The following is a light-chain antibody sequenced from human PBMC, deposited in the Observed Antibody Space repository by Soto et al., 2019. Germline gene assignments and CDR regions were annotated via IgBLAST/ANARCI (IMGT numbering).Light chain of an antibody. CDR2: GAS. V-gene: IGKV3-20*01. Sequence: QSPGTLSLSPGEGATLSCRASETIRNNYLAWYQQKPGQAPRLLIYGASVRATGVPDRFSGSGSGTDFTLTISRLEPEDFAVYYCQQYTSSLNTFGQGTLLEIK. CDR3: QQYTSSLNT. CDR1: ETIRNNY. J-gene: IGKJ5*01.